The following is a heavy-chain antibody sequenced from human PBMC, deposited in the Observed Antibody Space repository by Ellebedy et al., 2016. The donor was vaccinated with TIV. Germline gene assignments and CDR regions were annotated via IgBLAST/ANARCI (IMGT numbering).Heavy chain of an antibody. J-gene: IGHJ4*02. V-gene: IGHV3-23*01. CDR1: GFTFSSYA. CDR3: AASQQGTSCYVY. Sequence: PGGSLRLSCAASGFTFSSYAMTWVRQAPGKGLEWVSSISYSDGTTYYANSVKGRFTIARDNSKNTLYLQMDSLRAEETAVYYCAASQQGTSCYVYWGQGTLVTVSS. D-gene: IGHD2-2*01. CDR2: ISYSDGTT.